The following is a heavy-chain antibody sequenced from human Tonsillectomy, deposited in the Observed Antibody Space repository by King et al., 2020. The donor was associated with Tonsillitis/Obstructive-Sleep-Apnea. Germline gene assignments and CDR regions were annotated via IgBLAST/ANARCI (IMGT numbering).Heavy chain of an antibody. CDR2: ISYDGGNK. J-gene: IGHJ5*02. CDR1: GFTFSSHA. CDR3: ARERAIITFGDPEGLFDP. Sequence: VQLVESGGGVVQSGRSLRLSCAASGFTFSSHAMHWVRQAPGKGLEWVAVISYDGGNKYYADSVKGRFTISRDNSKNTLYLQMNSLRAEDTAVYYCARERAIITFGDPEGLFDPWGQGTLVTVSS. V-gene: IGHV3-30*04. D-gene: IGHD3-16*01.